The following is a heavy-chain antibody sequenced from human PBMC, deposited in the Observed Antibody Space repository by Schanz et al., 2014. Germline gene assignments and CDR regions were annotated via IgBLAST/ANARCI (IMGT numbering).Heavy chain of an antibody. Sequence: QVQLVESGGGLVKPGGSLRLSCAASGFIFNDYYMNWIRQAPGKGLEWLSYISRDGTTSYYADSVKGRFTISRDNAKNSLYLEMTSLRGEDTAVYYCVRAGYETTGYYHLESWVGDYFDSWGQGALVTVSS. V-gene: IGHV3-11*04. D-gene: IGHD3-22*01. CDR2: ISRDGTTS. J-gene: IGHJ4*02. CDR3: VRAGYETTGYYHLESWVGDYFDS. CDR1: GFIFNDYY.